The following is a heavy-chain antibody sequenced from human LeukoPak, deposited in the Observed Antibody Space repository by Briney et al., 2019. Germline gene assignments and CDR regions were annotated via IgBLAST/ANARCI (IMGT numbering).Heavy chain of an antibody. V-gene: IGHV1-2*06. CDR3: AIQSIVPRPGY. CDR2: INPNSGGT. Sequence: GASVKVSCKASGYTFTGYYMHWVRQAPGQGLEWMGRINPNSGGTDYAQKFQGRVTMTGDTSANTAYMELSRLGSDDTAVYYCAIQSIVPRPGYWGQGTLVTVSS. D-gene: IGHD6-6*01. J-gene: IGHJ4*02. CDR1: GYTFTGYY.